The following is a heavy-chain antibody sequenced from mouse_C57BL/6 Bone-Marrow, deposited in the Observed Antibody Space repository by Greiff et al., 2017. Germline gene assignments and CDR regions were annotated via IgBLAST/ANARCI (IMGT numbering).Heavy chain of an antibody. Sequence: VQLQQSGAELVRPGASVKLSCTASGFNIKDDYMHWVKQRPEQGLEWIGLIDPENGDTEYASKFQGKATITADTSSNTAYLQLSSLTSEDTAVYYCTVDGYYPFAYWGQGTLVTVSA. D-gene: IGHD2-3*01. CDR1: GFNIKDDY. CDR2: IDPENGDT. J-gene: IGHJ3*01. V-gene: IGHV14-4*01. CDR3: TVDGYYPFAY.